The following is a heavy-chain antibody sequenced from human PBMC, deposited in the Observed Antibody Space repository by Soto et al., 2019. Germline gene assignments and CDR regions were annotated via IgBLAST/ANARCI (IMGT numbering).Heavy chain of an antibody. D-gene: IGHD3-9*01. J-gene: IGHJ3*02. V-gene: IGHV3-53*01. Sequence: GGSLRLSCAASGFTVSSNYMSWVRQAPGKGLEWVSVIYSGGSTYYADSVKGRFTISRHNSKNTLYLQMNSLRAEDTAVYYCARDGPTGYVIFYNAFDIWGQGTMVNVSS. CDR2: IYSGGST. CDR1: GFTVSSNY. CDR3: ARDGPTGYVIFYNAFDI.